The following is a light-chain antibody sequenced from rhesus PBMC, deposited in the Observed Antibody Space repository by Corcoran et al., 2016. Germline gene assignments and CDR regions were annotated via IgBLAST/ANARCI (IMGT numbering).Light chain of an antibody. J-gene: IGKJ1*01. CDR2: KAS. CDR1: QSISSW. V-gene: IGKV1-22*01. CDR3: QQYSSSPRT. Sequence: DIQMTQSPSSLSASVGDTVTITCRASQSISSWLDWYQQKHGNAPKLRNYKASRLQRGVPSRFSGSVAGTDCTLTISSLQSEDFATYYCQQYSSSPRTFGQGTKVEIK.